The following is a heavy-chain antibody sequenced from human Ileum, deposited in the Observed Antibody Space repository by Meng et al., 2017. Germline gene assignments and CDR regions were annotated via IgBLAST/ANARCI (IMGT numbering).Heavy chain of an antibody. CDR3: ARDRGATYSFDY. CDR1: GYTFINNA. D-gene: IGHD1-26*01. V-gene: IGHV1-3*01. Sequence: QVQLVQSGAEVKKPGASVKVSCKASGYTFINNALHWMRQAPGQSLEWVGWINAGIGDTKYSQNLQGRVTITRDTSASTTYMELGSLKSEDTATYYCARDRGATYSFDYWGQGTLVTVSS. J-gene: IGHJ4*02. CDR2: INAGIGDT.